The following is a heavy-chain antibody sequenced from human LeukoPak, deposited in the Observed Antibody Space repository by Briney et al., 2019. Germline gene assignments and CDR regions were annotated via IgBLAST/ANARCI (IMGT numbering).Heavy chain of an antibody. CDR3: AKGGTTMIGSTGIDY. V-gene: IGHV3-30*18. D-gene: IGHD3-22*01. CDR1: GFPFSSYC. CDR2: ISYDGSNK. Sequence: GALQLSLATSGFPFSSYCMHWGRPAPTQGAGGGAVISYDGSNKYYADSVKGRFTISRDNSKNTLYLQMNSLRAEDTAVYYCAKGGTTMIGSTGIDYWGQGTLVTVSS. J-gene: IGHJ4*02.